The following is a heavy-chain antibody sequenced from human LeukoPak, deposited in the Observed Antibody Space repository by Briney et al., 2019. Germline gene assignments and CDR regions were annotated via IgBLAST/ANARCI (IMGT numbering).Heavy chain of an antibody. V-gene: IGHV3-30-3*01. Sequence: PSGRSLRLSCAASGFTFSSYAMHWVRQAPGKGLEWVAVISYDGSNKYYADSVKGRFTISRDNSKNTLYLQMNSLRAEDTAVYYCARDPSYYDSSGYLNWGQGTLVTVSS. CDR2: ISYDGSNK. CDR1: GFTFSSYA. CDR3: ARDPSYYDSSGYLN. D-gene: IGHD3-22*01. J-gene: IGHJ4*02.